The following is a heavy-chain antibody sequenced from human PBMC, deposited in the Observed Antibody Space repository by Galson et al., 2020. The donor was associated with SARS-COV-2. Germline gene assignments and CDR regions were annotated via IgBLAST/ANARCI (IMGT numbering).Heavy chain of an antibody. Sequence: GGSLRLSCAASGFTFSSYAMHWVRQAPGKGLEWVAVISYDGSNKYYADSVKGRFTISRDNSKNTLYLQMNSLRAEDTAVYYCARDLGGWFDPWGQGTLVTVSS. J-gene: IGHJ5*02. D-gene: IGHD3-10*01. CDR1: GFTFSSYA. CDR3: ARDLGGWFDP. V-gene: IGHV3-30*04. CDR2: ISYDGSNK.